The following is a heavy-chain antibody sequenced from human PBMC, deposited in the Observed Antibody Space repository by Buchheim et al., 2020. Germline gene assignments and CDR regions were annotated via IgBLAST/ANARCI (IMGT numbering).Heavy chain of an antibody. CDR3: AKVTTGHLRGCDY. V-gene: IGHV3-23*01. CDR2: ISGSGGTT. CDR1: GFTFSSYA. J-gene: IGHJ4*02. D-gene: IGHD4-11*01. Sequence: EVQLLGSGGGLVQPGGSLRLSCAASGFTFSSYAMTWVRQAPGKGLEWVSTISGSGGTTYSADSVKGRFAISRDNSQNTLYLQMNSLRAEDTAVYYCAKVTTGHLRGCDYWGQGTL.